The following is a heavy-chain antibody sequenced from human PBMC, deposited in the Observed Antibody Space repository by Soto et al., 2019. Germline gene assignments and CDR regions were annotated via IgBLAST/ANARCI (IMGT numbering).Heavy chain of an antibody. CDR1: GFTFSSYV. CDR3: AKTGDYKFYYYYYYMDV. D-gene: IGHD4-17*01. V-gene: IGHV3-30*18. J-gene: IGHJ6*03. Sequence: GGSLRLSCAASGFTFSSYVMHWVRQAPGKGLEWVAVISYDGSNKYYADSVKGRFTISRDNSKNTLYLQMNSLRAEDTAVYYCAKTGDYKFYYYYYYMDVWGKGTTVTVSS. CDR2: ISYDGSNK.